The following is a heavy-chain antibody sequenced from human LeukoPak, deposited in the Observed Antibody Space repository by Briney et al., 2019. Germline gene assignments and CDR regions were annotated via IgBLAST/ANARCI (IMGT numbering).Heavy chain of an antibody. CDR2: IYYRGST. V-gene: IGHV4-39*02. Sequence: SETLSLTCTVSGGSISNSSYYWGWIRQPPGKGLEWIGNIYYRGSTYYNSSLKSRVSISVDTSKNYFSLKVSSVTAADTAVYYCARLFLRFGEFSFDYWGQGTLVTVSS. J-gene: IGHJ4*02. D-gene: IGHD3-10*01. CDR1: GGSISNSSYY. CDR3: ARLFLRFGEFSFDY.